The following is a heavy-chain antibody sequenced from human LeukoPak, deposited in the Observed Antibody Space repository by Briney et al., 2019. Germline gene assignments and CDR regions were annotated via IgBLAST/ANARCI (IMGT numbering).Heavy chain of an antibody. Sequence: GGSLRLSCAASGFTFSSHAMAWVRQIPGRGLEWVSSISVSGENTYFVDSVKGRFTISRDNFRNTVYLQMNFLRADDTAIYYCVRGAGFVHPTNWFDPWGQGTLVSVSS. J-gene: IGHJ5*02. D-gene: IGHD6-19*01. CDR2: ISVSGENT. CDR3: VRGAGFVHPTNWFDP. V-gene: IGHV3-23*01. CDR1: GFTFSSHA.